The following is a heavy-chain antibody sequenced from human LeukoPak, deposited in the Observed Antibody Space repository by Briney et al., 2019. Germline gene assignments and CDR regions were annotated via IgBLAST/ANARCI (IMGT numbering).Heavy chain of an antibody. CDR3: ARGLGGLDV. D-gene: IGHD3-16*01. Sequence: GSLGLSCAASGFTFSDHYMRWIRQAPGKGLEWVSYISQTGTSTSYADSVRGRFTISRDNAKNSLYLQMNSLRAEDTAVFYCARGLGGLDVWGKGTTVTVSS. V-gene: IGHV3-11*04. J-gene: IGHJ6*04. CDR2: ISQTGTST. CDR1: GFTFSDHY.